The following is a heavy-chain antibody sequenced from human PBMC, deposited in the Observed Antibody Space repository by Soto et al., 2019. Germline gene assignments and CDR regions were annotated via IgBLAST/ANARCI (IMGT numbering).Heavy chain of an antibody. Sequence: SVKVSCKASGGTFSSYAISWVRQAPGQGLEWMGGIIPIFGTANYAQKFQGRVTITADKSTSTAYMELSSLRSEDTAVYYCARGPLWFGELSHYYYGMDVWGQGTTVTVS. J-gene: IGHJ6*02. CDR1: GGTFSSYA. CDR3: ARGPLWFGELSHYYYGMDV. D-gene: IGHD3-10*01. CDR2: IIPIFGTA. V-gene: IGHV1-69*06.